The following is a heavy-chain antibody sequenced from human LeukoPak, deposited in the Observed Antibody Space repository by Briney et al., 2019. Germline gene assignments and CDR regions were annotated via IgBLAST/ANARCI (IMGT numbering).Heavy chain of an antibody. D-gene: IGHD3-22*01. J-gene: IGHJ4*02. CDR3: AKDRPNYYGSNGHYYKLNGDC. Sequence: GGSLRLSCAASGFTFSSYAMSWVRQAPGKGLEWVSSITSSGAATYYADSVKGRFTISRDNSDNTLYLQMNSLRAEDTAVYYCAKDRPNYYGSNGHYYKLNGDCWGQGTLVTVSS. CDR1: GFTFSSYA. CDR2: ITSSGAAT. V-gene: IGHV3-23*01.